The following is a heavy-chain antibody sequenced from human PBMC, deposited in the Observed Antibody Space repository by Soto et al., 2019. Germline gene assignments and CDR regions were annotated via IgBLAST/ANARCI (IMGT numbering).Heavy chain of an antibody. D-gene: IGHD5-18*01. Sequence: GGSLRLSCAASGFTFSDYYMSWIRQAPGKGLEWVSYISSSGSSIYYADSVKGRFTISRDNAKNSLYLQMNSLRAEDTAVYYWARDPPQNSYAPNWFDPWAQGPLVTVSS. CDR3: ARDPPQNSYAPNWFDP. CDR2: ISSSGSSI. CDR1: GFTFSDYY. V-gene: IGHV3-11*01. J-gene: IGHJ5*02.